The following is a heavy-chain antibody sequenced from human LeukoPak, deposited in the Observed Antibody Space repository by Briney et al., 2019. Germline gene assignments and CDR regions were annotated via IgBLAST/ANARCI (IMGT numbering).Heavy chain of an antibody. V-gene: IGHV4-31*11. CDR2: IYYSGST. D-gene: IGHD4-17*01. CDR1: GGSFSGYY. CDR3: ARVPVTTSKFDY. J-gene: IGHJ4*02. Sequence: SETLSLTCAVYGGSFSGYYWSWIRQHPGKGLEWIGYIYYSGSTYYNPSLKSRVTISVDTSKNQFSLKLSSVTAADTAVYYCARVPVTTSKFDYWGQGTLVTVSS.